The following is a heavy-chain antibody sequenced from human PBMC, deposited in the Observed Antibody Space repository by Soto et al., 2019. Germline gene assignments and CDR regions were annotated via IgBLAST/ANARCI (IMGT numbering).Heavy chain of an antibody. J-gene: IGHJ5*02. CDR2: INHNKST. V-gene: IGHV4-34*01. D-gene: IGHD6-19*01. CDR3: ARTIFTYGSGWYWFDP. Sequence: NPSETLSLTCAVYGGAFSGYVWSWIRQPPGKGLEWIGEINHNKSTHYNPSLKSRVTISVDTSKNQFALKLSSVTAADTAVYYCARTIFTYGSGWYWFDPWGQGTLVT. CDR1: GGAFSGYV.